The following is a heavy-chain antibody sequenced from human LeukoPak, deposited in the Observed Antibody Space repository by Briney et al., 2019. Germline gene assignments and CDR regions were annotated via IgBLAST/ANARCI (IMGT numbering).Heavy chain of an antibody. CDR1: DESFSGYY. D-gene: IGHD3-10*01. V-gene: IGHV4-34*01. Sequence: SETLSLTCAVYDESFSGYYCSWIRQPPRKGLEWIGEIDHSGSTNYNPSLQSRVTISEDTSKNQFSLKVSSVSAADTAVYYCARGNRPYGEHEAFDIWGHGTTVTVPP. CDR2: IDHSGST. CDR3: ARGNRPYGEHEAFDI. J-gene: IGHJ3*02.